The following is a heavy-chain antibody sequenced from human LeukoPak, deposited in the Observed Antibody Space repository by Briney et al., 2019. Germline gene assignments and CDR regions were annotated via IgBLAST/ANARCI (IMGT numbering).Heavy chain of an antibody. Sequence: GGSLRLSCAASGFSFSSYWMSWVRQAPGKGLEWVSAISGSGGSTYYADSVKGRFTISRDNSKNTLYLQMNSLRAEDTAVYYCAKSLGGSSWYSYWGQGTLVTVSS. CDR2: ISGSGGST. CDR1: GFSFSSYW. J-gene: IGHJ4*02. D-gene: IGHD6-13*01. V-gene: IGHV3-23*01. CDR3: AKSLGGSSWYSY.